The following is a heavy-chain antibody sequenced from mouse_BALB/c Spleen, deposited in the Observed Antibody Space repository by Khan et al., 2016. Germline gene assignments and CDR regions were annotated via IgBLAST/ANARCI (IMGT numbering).Heavy chain of an antibody. CDR2: IDPENGDT. V-gene: IGHV14-4*02. Sequence: VQLQQSGAEVVRSGASVKLSCTASGFNIKDYYMHWVKQRPEQGLEWIGWIDPENGDTDNAPKFRGKATVTADTSSNTAYLQLSSLTSEDTAVDCCNAIYYGNYYSLDDWGQGTSVTVSS. J-gene: IGHJ4*01. CDR3: NAIYYGNYYSLDD. D-gene: IGHD2-1*01. CDR1: GFNIKDYY.